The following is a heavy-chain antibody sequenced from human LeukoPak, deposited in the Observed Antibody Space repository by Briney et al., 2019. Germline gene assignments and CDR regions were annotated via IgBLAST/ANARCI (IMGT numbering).Heavy chain of an antibody. Sequence: GGSLRLFCAASGFTFSSYGMHWVRQAPGKGLEWVAVIWYDGSNKYYADSVKGRFTISRDNSKNTLYLQMSSLRAEDTAVYYCARGGTKLRYFDWLLEDYWGQGTLVTVSS. CDR3: ARGGTKLRYFDWLLEDY. J-gene: IGHJ4*02. D-gene: IGHD3-9*01. CDR1: GFTFSSYG. V-gene: IGHV3-33*01. CDR2: IWYDGSNK.